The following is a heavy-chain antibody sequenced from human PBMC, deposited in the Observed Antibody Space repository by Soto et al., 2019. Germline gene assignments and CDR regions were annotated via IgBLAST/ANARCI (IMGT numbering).Heavy chain of an antibody. Sequence: GESLKISCKGSGYSFAGYWITWVRQNPWKGLEWMGRIDPSESHTYYSPSFRGHVTISATKSITTGFLQWKSLRASDTAMYYCQRQIYASDTGPHFQYYFDNLCHGTPVNVSP. J-gene: IGHJ4*01. V-gene: IGHV5-10-1*01. CDR2: IDPSESHT. D-gene: IGHD5-18*01. CDR1: GYSFAGYW. CDR3: QRQIYASDTGPHFQYYFDN.